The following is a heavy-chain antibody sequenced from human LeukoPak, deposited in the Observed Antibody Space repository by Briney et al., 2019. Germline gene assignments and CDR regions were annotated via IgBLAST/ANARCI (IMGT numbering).Heavy chain of an antibody. CDR3: ARDRAGFTIFGVVTPYYFDY. CDR1: GFTFSSYG. CDR2: IWYDGSNK. J-gene: IGHJ4*02. V-gene: IGHV3-33*01. Sequence: PGRSLRLSCAASGFTFSSYGMHWVRQAPGKGLEWVAVIWYDGSNKYYADSVKGRFTISRDNSKNTLYLQMNSLRAEDTAVYYCARDRAGFTIFGVVTPYYFDYWGQGTLVTVSS. D-gene: IGHD3-3*01.